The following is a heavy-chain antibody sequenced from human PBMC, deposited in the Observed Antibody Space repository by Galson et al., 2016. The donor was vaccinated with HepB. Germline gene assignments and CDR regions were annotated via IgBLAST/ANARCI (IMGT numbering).Heavy chain of an antibody. Sequence: SETLSLTCKVSGGSVRSSYYYWGWIRQPPGKGLEWIGAIYHSGNTYYSPSFESRVGIFLDTSKNQFSLEMYSVTAADTAVYYCARRYKWNYVDYYYGMDVWGLGTTVTVSS. CDR2: IYHSGNT. J-gene: IGHJ6*02. V-gene: IGHV4-39*01. D-gene: IGHD1-7*01. CDR1: GGSVRSSYYY. CDR3: ARRYKWNYVDYYYGMDV.